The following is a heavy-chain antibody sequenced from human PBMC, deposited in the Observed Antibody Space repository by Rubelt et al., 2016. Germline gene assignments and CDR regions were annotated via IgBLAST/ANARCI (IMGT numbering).Heavy chain of an antibody. Sequence: QVQLQQWGAGLLKPSETLSLTCAVYGGSFSGYYWSWIRQPPGKGLEWIGEINHSGSTNYNPSLKSRVTISADTSKNQFSLKLRAVTAADTAVYYCARLPSEYYYDSSGYPYYFDYWGQGTLVTVSS. V-gene: IGHV4-34*01. CDR3: ARLPSEYYYDSSGYPYYFDY. CDR2: INHSGST. J-gene: IGHJ4*02. CDR1: GGSFSGYY. D-gene: IGHD3-22*01.